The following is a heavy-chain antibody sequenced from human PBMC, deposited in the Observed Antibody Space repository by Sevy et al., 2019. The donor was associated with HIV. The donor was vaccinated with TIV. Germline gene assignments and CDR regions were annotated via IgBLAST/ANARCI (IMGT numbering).Heavy chain of an antibody. CDR1: GYTFYNYW. CDR3: ARRGYYDSSGYYTYGTDV. CDR2: IYPGDSAT. V-gene: IGHV5-51*01. Sequence: GESLKISCKGSGYTFYNYWIGWVRQMPGKGLEWMGIIYPGDSATRDSPSFQGQVTISSDKSISTAYLQWSSLKASDTAMYYCARRGYYDSSGYYTYGTDVWGQGTTVTVSS. J-gene: IGHJ6*02. D-gene: IGHD3-22*01.